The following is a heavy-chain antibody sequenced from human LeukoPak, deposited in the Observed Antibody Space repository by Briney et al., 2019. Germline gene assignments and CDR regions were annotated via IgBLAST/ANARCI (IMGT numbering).Heavy chain of an antibody. D-gene: IGHD1-26*01. CDR2: INPNSGGT. CDR3: ARDGEYSGSYYVDY. CDR1: GYTFTGYY. Sequence: ASVKVSCKASGYTFTGYYMHWVRQAPGQELEWMGRINPNSGGTNYAQKFQGRVTITTDESTSTAYMELSSLRSEDAAVYYCARDGEYSGSYYVDYWGQGTLVTVSS. V-gene: IGHV1-2*06. J-gene: IGHJ4*02.